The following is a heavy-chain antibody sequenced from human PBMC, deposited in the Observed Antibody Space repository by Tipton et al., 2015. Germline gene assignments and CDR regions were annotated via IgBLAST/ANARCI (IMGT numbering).Heavy chain of an antibody. Sequence: TLSLTCSVSGYFISSGHYWGWIRQPPGKGLEWIGSISHSGNTYYNPSLKSRVTMSRDTSKNQFSLKLTSVTAADTAVYYCARARGRHGGLFDSWGQGILVTVSS. CDR1: GYFISSGHY. CDR3: ARARGRHGGLFDS. V-gene: IGHV4-38-2*02. CDR2: ISHSGNT. D-gene: IGHD4-23*01. J-gene: IGHJ4*02.